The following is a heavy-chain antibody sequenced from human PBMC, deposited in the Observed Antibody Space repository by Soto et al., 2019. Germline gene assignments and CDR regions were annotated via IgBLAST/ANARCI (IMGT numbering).Heavy chain of an antibody. Sequence: SETLSLTCNVSGASVTNDRYYWSWIRQPPGKGLEWIGYIYYTGTTHYNPSVKSRVSILLDTSKDQFSLKLTSVSVADAAIYYCATILHSYGTNWVDSWGQGTLVTVSS. V-gene: IGHV4-30-4*01. CDR1: GASVTNDRYY. CDR3: ATILHSYGTNWVDS. J-gene: IGHJ5*01. CDR2: IYYTGTT. D-gene: IGHD1-7*01.